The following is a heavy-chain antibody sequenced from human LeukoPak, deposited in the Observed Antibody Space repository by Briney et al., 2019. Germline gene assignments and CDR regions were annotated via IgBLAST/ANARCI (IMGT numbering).Heavy chain of an antibody. Sequence: GSLRLSCAASGFTFSDYYMSWIRQAPGKGLEWVSYISSSGSTIYYADSVKGRFTISRDNAKNSLYLQMNSLRAEDTAVYYCARDAGYYYDSSGYPHFDYWGQGTLVTVSS. J-gene: IGHJ4*02. CDR3: ARDAGYYYDSSGYPHFDY. D-gene: IGHD3-22*01. V-gene: IGHV3-11*01. CDR2: ISSSGSTI. CDR1: GFTFSDYY.